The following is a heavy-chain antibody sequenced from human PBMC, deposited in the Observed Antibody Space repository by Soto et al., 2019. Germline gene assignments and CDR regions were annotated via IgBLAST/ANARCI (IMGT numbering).Heavy chain of an antibody. CDR2: IFSNDEK. V-gene: IGHV2-26*01. J-gene: IGHJ3*02. Sequence: QVTLKESGPVLVKPTETLTLTCTVSGFSLSNARMGVSWIRQPPGKALEGLAHIFSNDEKSYSTSLKSTHTNSKDTSKSQVDLTMTNMHPVDTATYYCARNTYYYDSYAFYIWGQGTMVTVSS. CDR1: GFSLSNARMG. D-gene: IGHD3-22*01. CDR3: ARNTYYYDSYAFYI.